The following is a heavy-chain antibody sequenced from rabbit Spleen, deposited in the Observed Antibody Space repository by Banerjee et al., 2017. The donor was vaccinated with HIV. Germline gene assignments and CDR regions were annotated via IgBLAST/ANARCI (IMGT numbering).Heavy chain of an antibody. V-gene: IGHV1S45*01. CDR3: ARDTSSSFSSYGMDL. J-gene: IGHJ6*01. CDR1: GVSFSGSSY. CDR2: IDSGSSGFT. Sequence: QEQLVESGGGLVKPGTSLTLTCMASGVSFSGSSYMCWVRQAPGKGLEWIACIDSGSSGFTYFASWAKGRFTISKTSSTTVTLQMTSLTAADTATYFCARDTSSSFSSYGMDLWGQGTLVTVS. D-gene: IGHD1-1*01.